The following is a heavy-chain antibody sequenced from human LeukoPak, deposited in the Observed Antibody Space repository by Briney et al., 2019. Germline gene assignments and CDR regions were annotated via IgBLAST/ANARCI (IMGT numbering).Heavy chain of an antibody. J-gene: IGHJ4*02. CDR2: LYYGENT. V-gene: IGHV4-39*01. D-gene: IGHD3-9*01. Sequence: PSETLSLTCTVSGGSITSRGWYWGCIRQTPDKGLDYIGSLYYGENTYSNPSLNRRVTISVNTSNNQFSLKANSVTAADTAVYYCATLTGYYDSWKIDYWGQGTLVTVSS. CDR1: GGSITSRGWY. CDR3: ATLTGYYDSWKIDY.